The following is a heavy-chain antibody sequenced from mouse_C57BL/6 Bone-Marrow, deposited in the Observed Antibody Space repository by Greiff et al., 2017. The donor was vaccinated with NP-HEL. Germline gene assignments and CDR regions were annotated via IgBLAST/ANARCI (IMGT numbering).Heavy chain of an antibody. Sequence: QVQLQQPGAELVRPGSSVKLSCKASGYNFTSYWMHWVKQRPIQGLEGIGNIDPSDSETHYNKKFTDKATLTVDKSSSTAYMQLSSLTSEDSAVYYCASDYYGYFPFAYWGQGTLVTVSA. J-gene: IGHJ3*01. CDR1: GYNFTSYW. CDR3: ASDYYGYFPFAY. D-gene: IGHD2-2*01. CDR2: IDPSDSET. V-gene: IGHV1-52*01.